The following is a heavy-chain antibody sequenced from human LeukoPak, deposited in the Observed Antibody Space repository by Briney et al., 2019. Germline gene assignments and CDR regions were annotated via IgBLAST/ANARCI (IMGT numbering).Heavy chain of an antibody. CDR2: ISSSGTTI. V-gene: IGHV3-48*03. CDR1: GFTFSSFE. Sequence: PGGSLRLSCAASGFTFSSFEMNWVRQAPGKGLAWLSYISSSGTTIYYADSVKGRFTISRDNAKNSLYLQMNSLRAEDTAVYYCARASFYGAFDYWGQGTLVTVPS. J-gene: IGHJ4*02. D-gene: IGHD4-17*01. CDR3: ARASFYGAFDY.